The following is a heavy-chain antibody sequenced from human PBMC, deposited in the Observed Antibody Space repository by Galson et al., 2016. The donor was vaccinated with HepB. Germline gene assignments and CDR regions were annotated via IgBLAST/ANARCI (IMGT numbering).Heavy chain of an antibody. CDR3: ARDHLPTGTTGGLDV. V-gene: IGHV3-11*01. Sequence: SLRLSCAASGFAFSDYYMGWIRQAPGKGLEWVSYISSSGFTIYHADSVKGRFTISRDNAKNSLFLQMNSLRADDTAVYYCARDHLPTGTTGGLDVWGKGTAVTVSS. CDR1: GFAFSDYY. D-gene: IGHD1-7*01. J-gene: IGHJ6*04. CDR2: ISSSGFTI.